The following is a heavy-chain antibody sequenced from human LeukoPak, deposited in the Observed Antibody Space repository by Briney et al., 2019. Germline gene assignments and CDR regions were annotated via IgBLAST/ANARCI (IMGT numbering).Heavy chain of an antibody. V-gene: IGHV3-7*01. J-gene: IGHJ4*02. Sequence: GGPPRLSCAASGFTFSSYWMSWVRQAPGKGLEWVANIKQDGSEKYYVDSVKGRFTISRDNAKNSLYLQMNRLRAEDTAVYYCARATFPYYYDSSGYWIFDYWGQGTLVTDPS. CDR1: GFTFSSYW. D-gene: IGHD3-22*01. CDR3: ARATFPYYYDSSGYWIFDY. CDR2: IKQDGSEK.